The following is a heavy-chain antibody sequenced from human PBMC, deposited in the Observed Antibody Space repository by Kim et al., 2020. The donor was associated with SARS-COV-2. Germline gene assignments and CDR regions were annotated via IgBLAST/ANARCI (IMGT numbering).Heavy chain of an antibody. J-gene: IGHJ6*03. Sequence: GSLRLSCTTSGFTFGDSAMSWVRQAPGKGLEWVGFIRSKAYGGTTEYAASVKGRFTISRDDSKSIAYLQMNSLKTEDTAVYYCTRAHNIGSWAYYHYYYMDVWGKGTTVTVSS. V-gene: IGHV3-49*04. D-gene: IGHD1-26*01. CDR1: GFTFGDSA. CDR2: IRSKAYGGTT. CDR3: TRAHNIGSWAYYHYYYMDV.